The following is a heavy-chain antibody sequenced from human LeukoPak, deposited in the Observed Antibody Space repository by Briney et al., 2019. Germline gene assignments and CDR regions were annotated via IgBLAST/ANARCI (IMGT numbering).Heavy chain of an antibody. J-gene: IGHJ3*02. D-gene: IGHD3-10*01. CDR1: GGTFSSYA. V-gene: IGHV1-69*13. CDR3: ARDPVPYYYGSGSFIRANAFGI. Sequence: SVKVSCKASGGTFSSYAISWVRQAPGQGLEWMGGIIPIFGTANYAQKFQGRVTITADESTSTAYMELSSLRSEDTAVYYCARDPVPYYYGSGSFIRANAFGIWGQGTMVTVSS. CDR2: IIPIFGTA.